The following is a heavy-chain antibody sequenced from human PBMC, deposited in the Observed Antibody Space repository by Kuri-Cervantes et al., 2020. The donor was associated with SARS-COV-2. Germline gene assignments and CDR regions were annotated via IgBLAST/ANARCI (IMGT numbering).Heavy chain of an antibody. Sequence: ASVKVSCKASGYTFTSYDINWVRQATGQGLEWMGWMNPNSGNTGYTQKFQGRVTLTWHASISTAYMELSSLRSNDTAVYYCARVEGGFRRHNWFDPWGQGTLVTVSS. CDR1: GYTFTSYD. D-gene: IGHD3-16*01. CDR3: ARVEGGFRRHNWFDP. V-gene: IGHV1-8*01. J-gene: IGHJ5*02. CDR2: MNPNSGNT.